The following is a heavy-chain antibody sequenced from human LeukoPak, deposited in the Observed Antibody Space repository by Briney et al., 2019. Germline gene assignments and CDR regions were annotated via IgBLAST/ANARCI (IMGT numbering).Heavy chain of an antibody. CDR2: ICYSGST. CDR1: GGSISSSSYY. V-gene: IGHV4-39*07. J-gene: IGHJ3*02. Sequence: SETLSLTCTVSGGSISSSSYYWGWIRQPPGKGLEWIGSICYSGSTYYNPSLKSRVTISVDTSKNQFSLKLSSVTAADTAVYYCARDTIVVVPAANPAFDIWGQGTMVTVSS. CDR3: ARDTIVVVPAANPAFDI. D-gene: IGHD2-2*01.